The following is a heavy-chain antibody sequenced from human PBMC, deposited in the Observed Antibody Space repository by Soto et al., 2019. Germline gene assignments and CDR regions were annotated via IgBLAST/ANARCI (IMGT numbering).Heavy chain of an antibody. V-gene: IGHV2-5*02. CDR3: AHGSCSSADCYPNPYLDY. D-gene: IGHD2-2*01. Sequence: QITLKESGPTLVKPTQTLTLTCTFSGFSLSTTAEGVGWIRQPPGKALEWLALIYWDDDERYSPSLKRRLTITKDTSKNQVVLTMTNVDPVDSATYYCAHGSCSSADCYPNPYLDYWGQGILVTVSS. J-gene: IGHJ4*02. CDR1: GFSLSTTAEG. CDR2: IYWDDDE.